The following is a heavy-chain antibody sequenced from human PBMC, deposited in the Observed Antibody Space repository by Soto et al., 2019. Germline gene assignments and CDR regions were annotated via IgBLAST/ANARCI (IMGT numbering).Heavy chain of an antibody. Sequence: GSLRLSCAASGFTFSIYAMTWVRQSPGKGLEWVSSMSRTGDNTYYADSVKGRFTISRDNSKNTLYLQMNSLRAEDTAIYYCAKDQSNSNPLYYFDFWGPGTLVTVSS. D-gene: IGHD3-22*01. CDR1: GFTFSIYA. J-gene: IGHJ4*02. CDR2: MSRTGDNT. CDR3: AKDQSNSNPLYYFDF. V-gene: IGHV3-23*01.